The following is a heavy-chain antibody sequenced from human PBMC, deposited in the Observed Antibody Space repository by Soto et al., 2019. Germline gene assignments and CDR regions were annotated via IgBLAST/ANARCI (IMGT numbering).Heavy chain of an antibody. V-gene: IGHV3-33*01. CDR2: IWYDGSNK. CDR1: GFTFSSYG. CDR3: ARDRRGWYVGGPDY. D-gene: IGHD6-19*01. Sequence: GGSLRLSCAASGFTFSSYGMHWVRQAPGKGLEWVAVIWYDGSNKYYADSVKGRFTISRDNSKNTLYLQMNSLRAEDTAVYYCARDRRGWYVGGPDYWGQGTLVTVSS. J-gene: IGHJ4*02.